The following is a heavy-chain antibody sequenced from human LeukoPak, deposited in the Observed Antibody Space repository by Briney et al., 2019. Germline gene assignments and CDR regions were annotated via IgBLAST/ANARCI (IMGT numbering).Heavy chain of an antibody. D-gene: IGHD1-26*01. CDR2: IKQDGSQT. CDR1: GFTFSSYA. Sequence: GGSLRLSCAASGFTFSSYAMTWVRQAPGKGLEWVANIKQDGSQTYFVDSVRGRFSISRDNAKNSVYLEANSLRAEDTAVYYCVRDTGGSGSYPDYWGQGTLVTVSA. J-gene: IGHJ4*02. CDR3: VRDTGGSGSYPDY. V-gene: IGHV3-7*01.